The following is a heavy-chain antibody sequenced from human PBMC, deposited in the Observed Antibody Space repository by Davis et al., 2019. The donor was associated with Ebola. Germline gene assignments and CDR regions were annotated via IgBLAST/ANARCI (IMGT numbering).Heavy chain of an antibody. CDR3: ARVPNDYGGKNFYFDY. J-gene: IGHJ4*02. D-gene: IGHD4-23*01. Sequence: SETLSLTCTVSGGSIRSSSYSWGWIRQPPGKGLEWIGSIYYRGSTSHNPSLKSRVTISVDTSKNQFSLELSSVTAADTAVYYCARVPNDYGGKNFYFDYWGQGTLVTVSS. CDR1: GGSIRSSSYS. V-gene: IGHV4-39*07. CDR2: IYYRGST.